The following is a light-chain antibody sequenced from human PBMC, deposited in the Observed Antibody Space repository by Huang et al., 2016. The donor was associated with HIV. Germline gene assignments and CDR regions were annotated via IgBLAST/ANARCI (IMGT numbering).Light chain of an antibody. V-gene: IGKV2-29*02. CDR2: EVS. Sequence: DIVMTQTLLSLSVTPGQPASISCKSSQSLLHSDEKTYLYWYLQKPGQPPQLLIYEVSSRVPGVPDRFSGSGSGTHFTLQISQVEADDVGVYYCMQGRHLPRTFGQGTRVEIK. CDR3: MQGRHLPRT. J-gene: IGKJ1*01. CDR1: QSLLHSDEKTY.